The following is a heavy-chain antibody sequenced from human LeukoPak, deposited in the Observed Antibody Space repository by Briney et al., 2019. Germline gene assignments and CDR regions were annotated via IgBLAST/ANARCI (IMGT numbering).Heavy chain of an antibody. CDR3: ARDRVGATSDYYYYMDV. Sequence: PGGSLRLSCAASGFTFSSYWMSWVRQAPGKGLEWVANIKQDGSEKYYVDSVKGRFTTSRDNAKNSLYLQMNSLRAEDTAVYYCARDRVGATSDYYYYMDVWGKGTTVTVSS. D-gene: IGHD1-26*01. V-gene: IGHV3-7*01. CDR1: GFTFSSYW. J-gene: IGHJ6*03. CDR2: IKQDGSEK.